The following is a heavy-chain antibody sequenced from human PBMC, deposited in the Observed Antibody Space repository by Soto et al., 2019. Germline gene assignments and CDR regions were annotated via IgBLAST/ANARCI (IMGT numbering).Heavy chain of an antibody. CDR2: IYWDDDK. V-gene: IGHV2-5*02. J-gene: IGHJ5*02. D-gene: IGHD3-10*01. Sequence: QITLKESGPPLVKPTQTLTLTCTFSGFSLSTSGVGVGWIRQPPGKALEWLALIYWDDDKRYSPSLKSRLTITKDTSKNQVVLTMTNMDPVDTATYYCAHTEVWFGELWNWFDPWGQGTLVTVSS. CDR3: AHTEVWFGELWNWFDP. CDR1: GFSLSTSGVG.